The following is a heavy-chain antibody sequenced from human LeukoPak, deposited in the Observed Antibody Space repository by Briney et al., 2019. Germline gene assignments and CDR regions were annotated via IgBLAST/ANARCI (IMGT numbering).Heavy chain of an antibody. CDR2: IYSGGST. CDR1: GFTVSSNY. J-gene: IGHJ6*02. CDR3: ARDSPKYGMDV. Sequence: GGSLRLSCAASGFTVSSNYMSWVRQAPGKGLEWVSVIYSGGSTYYADSVKGRFTISRDNSKNTLYLQMNSLRAEDTAVYYCARDSPKYGMDVWGQGTMVTVSS. V-gene: IGHV3-53*01.